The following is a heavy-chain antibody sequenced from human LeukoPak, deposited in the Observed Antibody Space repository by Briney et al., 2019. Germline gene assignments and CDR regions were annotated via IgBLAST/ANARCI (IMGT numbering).Heavy chain of an antibody. CDR2: VYHSGST. V-gene: IGHV4-38-2*02. CDR3: ARPRTNYVNDAFHI. CDR1: GDSISSGYY. Sequence: SETLSLTCTVSGDSISSGYYWGWIRQPPGKGLEWIGSVYHSGSTFYNPSLKSRVIISADTSENQFSLRLSSVTAADTAVYYCARPRTNYVNDAFHIWGRGTMVTVS. J-gene: IGHJ3*02. D-gene: IGHD4/OR15-4a*01.